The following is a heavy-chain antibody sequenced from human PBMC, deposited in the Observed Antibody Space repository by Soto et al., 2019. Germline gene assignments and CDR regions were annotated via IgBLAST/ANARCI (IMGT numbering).Heavy chain of an antibody. CDR1: GYSVRRSNW. CDR3: ARREIQGPIDY. Sequence: SETLSLTCAVSGYSVRRSNWWGWSRQPPGKGLEWIGYIYYSGTTYYNPSLKSRVTMSVDTSKNQFSLKLTSVTAVDTAVYYCARREIQGPIDYWGQGTLVTVSS. CDR2: IYYSGTT. J-gene: IGHJ4*02. V-gene: IGHV4-28*01. D-gene: IGHD1-26*01.